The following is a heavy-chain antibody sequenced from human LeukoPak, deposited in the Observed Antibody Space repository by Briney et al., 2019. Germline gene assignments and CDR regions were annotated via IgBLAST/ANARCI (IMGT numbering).Heavy chain of an antibody. Sequence: PSETLSLTCAVYGGSFSGYYWSWIRQPPGKGLEWIGYIYTSGSTNYNPSLKSRVTISVDTSKNQFSLKLSSVTAADTAVYYCARLQYVSSGYYSYYYYMDVWGKGTTVTVSS. CDR3: ARLQYVSSGYYSYYYYMDV. V-gene: IGHV4-4*09. CDR2: IYTSGST. CDR1: GGSFSGYY. J-gene: IGHJ6*03. D-gene: IGHD3-22*01.